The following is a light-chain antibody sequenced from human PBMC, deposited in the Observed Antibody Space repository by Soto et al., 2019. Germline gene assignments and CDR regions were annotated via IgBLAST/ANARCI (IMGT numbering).Light chain of an antibody. Sequence: DIQMTQSSSNLSSSVGDRGTITCRATQSISSWLAWYQQKPGKAPKVLIYDASSLESGVPSRFSGSGSGTEFTLTISSLQPDDFATYYCQQYNSYPITFGQGTRLEIK. CDR2: DAS. CDR1: QSISSW. J-gene: IGKJ5*01. V-gene: IGKV1-5*01. CDR3: QQYNSYPIT.